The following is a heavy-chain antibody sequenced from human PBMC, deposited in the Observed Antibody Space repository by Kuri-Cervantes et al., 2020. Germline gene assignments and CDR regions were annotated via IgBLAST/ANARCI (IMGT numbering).Heavy chain of an antibody. CDR3: ARAIAAAGYYYYGMDV. D-gene: IGHD6-13*01. CDR2: IYYSGST. J-gene: IGHJ6*02. Sequence: SETLSLTCAVSGGSISSGGYSWSWIRQPPGKGLEWIGYIYYSGSTNYNPSLKSRVTISVDTSKNQFSLKLSSVTAADTAVYYCARAIAAAGYYYYGMDVWGQGTTVTVSS. V-gene: IGHV4-61*08. CDR1: GGSISSGGYS.